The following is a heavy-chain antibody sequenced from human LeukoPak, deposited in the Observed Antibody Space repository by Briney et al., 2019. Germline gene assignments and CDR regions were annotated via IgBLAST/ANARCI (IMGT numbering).Heavy chain of an antibody. V-gene: IGHV1-24*01. CDR2: FDPEDGET. CDR3: ATDRYYYDSSGPDLGFDY. CDR1: GYTLTELS. J-gene: IGHJ4*02. Sequence: GASVKVSCKVSGYTLTELSMPWVRQAPGKGLEWMGGFDPEDGETIYAQKFQGRVTMTEDTSTDTAYMELSSLRSEDTAVYYCATDRYYYDSSGPDLGFDYWGQGTLVTVSS. D-gene: IGHD3-22*01.